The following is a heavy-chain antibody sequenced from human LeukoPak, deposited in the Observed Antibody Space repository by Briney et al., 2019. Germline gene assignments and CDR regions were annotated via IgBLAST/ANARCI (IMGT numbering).Heavy chain of an antibody. Sequence: PSETPSLTCTVSGGSISSGDYYWSWIRQPPGKGLEWIGYIYYSGSTYYNPSLKSRVTISVDTSKNQFSLKLSSVTAADTAVYYCARDEVILTGANYWGQGTLVTVSS. CDR3: ARDEVILTGANY. D-gene: IGHD3-9*01. J-gene: IGHJ4*02. CDR2: IYYSGST. CDR1: GGSISSGDYY. V-gene: IGHV4-30-4*08.